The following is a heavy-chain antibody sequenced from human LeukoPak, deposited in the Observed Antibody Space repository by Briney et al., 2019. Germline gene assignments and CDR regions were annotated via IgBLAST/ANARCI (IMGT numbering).Heavy chain of an antibody. CDR3: ARGQHFRVYDSSDYHPY. J-gene: IGHJ4*02. CDR2: ISSSSSI. D-gene: IGHD3-22*01. CDR1: GFTFSSYS. V-gene: IGHV3-48*01. Sequence: GGSLRLSCAASGFTFSSYSMNWVRQAPGKGLEWVSYISSSSSIYYADAVKGRCTISSDKARHPLHLQMNSLRADDTAVYYCARGQHFRVYDSSDYHPYWGQGTLVTVSS.